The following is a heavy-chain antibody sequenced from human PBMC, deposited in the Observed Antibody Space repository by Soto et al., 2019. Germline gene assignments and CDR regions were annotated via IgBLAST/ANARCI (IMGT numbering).Heavy chain of an antibody. V-gene: IGHV1-3*01. CDR1: GVTFTSKA. J-gene: IGHJ5*02. D-gene: IGHD3-22*01. CDR2: INAGNGNT. Sequence: ALVKVYWEASGVTFTSKAMHWVRQAPGQRLEWMGWINAGNGNTKYSQKFQGRVTITRDTSASTAYMELSSLRSEDTAVYYCARDHMIDWFDPWGQGTLVTVSS. CDR3: ARDHMIDWFDP.